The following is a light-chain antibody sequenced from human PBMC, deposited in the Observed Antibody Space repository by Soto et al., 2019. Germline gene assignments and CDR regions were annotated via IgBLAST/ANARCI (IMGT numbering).Light chain of an antibody. CDR2: EVS. CDR1: SSDVGGYNY. V-gene: IGLV2-14*01. J-gene: IGLJ2*01. Sequence: QSALTQPASVSGSPGQSITISCTGTSSDVGGYNYVSWYQQHPGKAPKLMIYEVSNRPSGVSNRFSGSKSGNTASLTISGLQAEDEADYYCSSYTSSSIFFGGGTKLTVL. CDR3: SSYTSSSIF.